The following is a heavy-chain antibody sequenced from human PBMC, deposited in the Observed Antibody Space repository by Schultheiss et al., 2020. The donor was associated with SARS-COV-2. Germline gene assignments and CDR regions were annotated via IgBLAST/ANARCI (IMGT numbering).Heavy chain of an antibody. CDR2: IHYSGST. CDR1: GGSISSGDYF. J-gene: IGHJ6*02. CDR3: ARDQGFGDNYYYYGMDV. Sequence: SETLSLTCTVSGGSISSGDYFWTWIRQHPGKGLEWIGYIHYSGSTNHNPSLKSRVTISVDTSKNQFSLKLSSVTAADTAVYYCARDQGFGDNYYYYGMDVWGQGTTVTVSS. V-gene: IGHV4-61*08. D-gene: IGHD3-10*01.